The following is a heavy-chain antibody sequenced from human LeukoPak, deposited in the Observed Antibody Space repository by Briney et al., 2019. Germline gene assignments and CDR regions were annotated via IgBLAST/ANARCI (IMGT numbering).Heavy chain of an antibody. Sequence: GGSLRLSCAASGFTFSSYAMHWVRQAPGKGLEWVAVISYDGSNKYYADSVKGRFTISRDNSKNTLYLQMNSLRAEDTAVYYCARDYVPRLIVVVTAASRVMDYWGQGTLVTVSS. V-gene: IGHV3-30-3*01. CDR2: ISYDGSNK. CDR3: ARDYVPRLIVVVTAASRVMDY. D-gene: IGHD2-2*01. CDR1: GFTFSSYA. J-gene: IGHJ4*02.